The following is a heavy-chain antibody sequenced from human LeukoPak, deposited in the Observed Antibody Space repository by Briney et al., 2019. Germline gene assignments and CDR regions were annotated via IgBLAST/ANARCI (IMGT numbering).Heavy chain of an antibody. J-gene: IGHJ4*02. CDR3: ARAHPYDFWSGYYLY. Sequence: GASVKVSCKASGYTFTGYYMHWVRQAPGQGLEWMGIINPSGGSTSYAQKFQGRVTMTRDTSTSTVYMELSSLRSEDTAVYYCARAHPYDFWSGYYLYWGQGTLVTVSS. V-gene: IGHV1-46*01. CDR1: GYTFTGYY. CDR2: INPSGGST. D-gene: IGHD3-3*01.